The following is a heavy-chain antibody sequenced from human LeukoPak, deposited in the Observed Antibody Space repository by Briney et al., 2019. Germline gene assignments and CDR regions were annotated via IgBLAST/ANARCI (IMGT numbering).Heavy chain of an antibody. J-gene: IGHJ4*02. CDR1: GGSIRNYY. V-gene: IGHV4-59*01. D-gene: IGHD2-15*01. CDR3: ARGPPYCNGGSCYLARFDY. Sequence: SETLSLTCTVSGGSIRNYYWSWIRQPPGKGLEWIGYIYYSGSTNYNPSLKSRVTIGVDTSENQFSLKLNSVTAADTAVYYCARGPPYCNGGSCYLARFDYWGQGTLVTVSS. CDR2: IYYSGST.